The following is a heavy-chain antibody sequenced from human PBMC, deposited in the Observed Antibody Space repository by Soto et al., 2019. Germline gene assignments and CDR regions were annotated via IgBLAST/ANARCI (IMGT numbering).Heavy chain of an antibody. CDR3: ARGGYCSGGSCYGNYYYYYMDV. D-gene: IGHD2-15*01. V-gene: IGHV3-53*04. Sequence: GGSLRLSCAASGFTVSSNYMTWVRQAPGKGLEWVSVIYSGGTTYYADSVKGRFTISRHNSKNTLYLQMNSLRAEDTAVDYCARGGYCSGGSCYGNYYYYYMDVWGKGTTVTVSS. CDR1: GFTVSSNY. CDR2: IYSGGTT. J-gene: IGHJ6*03.